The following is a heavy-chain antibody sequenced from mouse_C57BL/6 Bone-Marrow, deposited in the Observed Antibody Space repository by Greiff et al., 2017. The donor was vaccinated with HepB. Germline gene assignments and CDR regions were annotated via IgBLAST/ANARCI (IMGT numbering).Heavy chain of an antibody. V-gene: IGHV1-53*01. CDR1: GYTFTSYW. CDR2: INPSNGGT. Sequence: VQLQQSGTELVKPGASVKLSCKASGYTFTSYWMHWVKQRPGQGLEWIGNINPSNGGTNYNEKFKSKATLTVDKSSSTAYMQLSSLTSEDSAVYYCARGDYYGSSYGFLGGFAYWGQGTLVTVSA. CDR3: ARGDYYGSSYGFLGGFAY. J-gene: IGHJ3*01. D-gene: IGHD1-1*01.